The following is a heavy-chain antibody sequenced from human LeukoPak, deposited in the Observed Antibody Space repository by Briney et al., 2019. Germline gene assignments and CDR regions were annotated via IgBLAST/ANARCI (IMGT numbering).Heavy chain of an antibody. Sequence: PGGSLRLFCAASGFTFSSYAMSWVRQAPGKGLEWVSVISGSGGATYYADSVKGRFTISRDNSKNTLYLQMNSLRAEDTAVYYCAKDGVATITYDYWGQGTLVTVSS. CDR3: AKDGVATITYDY. J-gene: IGHJ4*02. D-gene: IGHD5-12*01. V-gene: IGHV3-23*01. CDR2: ISGSGGAT. CDR1: GFTFSSYA.